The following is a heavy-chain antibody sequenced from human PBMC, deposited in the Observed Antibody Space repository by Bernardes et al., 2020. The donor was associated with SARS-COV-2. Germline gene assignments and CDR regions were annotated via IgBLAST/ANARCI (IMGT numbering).Heavy chain of an antibody. Sequence: GGSLRLSCAASGFTFSSYDMHWVRQATGKGLEWVSAIGTAGDTYYPGSVKGRFTISRENAKNSLYLQMNSLRAGDTAVYYCARSLVPEWHFGELLSHNWYFDLWGRGTLVTVSS. V-gene: IGHV3-13*01. CDR1: GFTFSSYD. D-gene: IGHD3-10*01. CDR2: IGTAGDT. J-gene: IGHJ2*01. CDR3: ARSLVPEWHFGELLSHNWYFDL.